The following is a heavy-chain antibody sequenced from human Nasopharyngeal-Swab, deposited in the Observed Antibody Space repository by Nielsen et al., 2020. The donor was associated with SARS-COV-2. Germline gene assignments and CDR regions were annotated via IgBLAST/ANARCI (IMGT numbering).Heavy chain of an antibody. J-gene: IGHJ4*02. Sequence: GESLKISCAASGFTFSSYWMNWVRQAPGKGLEWVSSISSSSSYIYYADSVKGRFTISRDNAKNSLYLQMNSLRAEDTAVYYCARGGWEGIAAADTRVYWGQGTLVTVSS. CDR3: ARGGWEGIAAADTRVY. CDR2: ISSSSSYI. CDR1: GFTFSSYW. D-gene: IGHD6-13*01. V-gene: IGHV3-21*01.